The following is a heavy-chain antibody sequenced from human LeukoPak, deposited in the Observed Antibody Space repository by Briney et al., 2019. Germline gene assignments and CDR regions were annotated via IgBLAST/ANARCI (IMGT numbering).Heavy chain of an antibody. J-gene: IGHJ4*02. Sequence: PSETLSLTCTVSGGSISSSSYYWGWIRQPPGKGLEWIGSIYYSGSTYYNPSLKSRVTISVDTSKNQFSLKLSSVTAADTAVYYCARHVRGSYGHGYYFDYWGQGTLVTVSS. CDR1: GGSISSSSYY. D-gene: IGHD3-10*02. CDR2: IYYSGST. V-gene: IGHV4-39*01. CDR3: ARHVRGSYGHGYYFDY.